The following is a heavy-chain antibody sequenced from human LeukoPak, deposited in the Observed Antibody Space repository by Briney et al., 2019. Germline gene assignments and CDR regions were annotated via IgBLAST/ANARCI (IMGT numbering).Heavy chain of an antibody. J-gene: IGHJ4*02. CDR3: ARTVATIPFDY. Sequence: GGSLRLSCAASGFTVSSNYMSWVRQAPGKGLEWVSVIYSGGSTYYADSVKGRFTISRDNSKNTLYLQMNSLRAEDTAVYYCARTVATIPFDYWGQGTLVTVSS. V-gene: IGHV3-53*01. D-gene: IGHD5-12*01. CDR1: GFTVSSNY. CDR2: IYSGGST.